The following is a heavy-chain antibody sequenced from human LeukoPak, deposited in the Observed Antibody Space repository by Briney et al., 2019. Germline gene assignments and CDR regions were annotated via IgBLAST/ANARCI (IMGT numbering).Heavy chain of an antibody. Sequence: GGSLRLSCAASGFTFSVYSMNWVRQAPGKGLEWVSSISSSSSYIYYADSVKGRFTISRDNAKNSLYLQMNSLRAEDTAVYYCARVERGGWTLYYYYYMDVWGKGTTVTISS. D-gene: IGHD6-19*01. CDR3: ARVERGGWTLYYYYYMDV. CDR1: GFTFSVYS. V-gene: IGHV3-21*01. CDR2: ISSSSSYI. J-gene: IGHJ6*03.